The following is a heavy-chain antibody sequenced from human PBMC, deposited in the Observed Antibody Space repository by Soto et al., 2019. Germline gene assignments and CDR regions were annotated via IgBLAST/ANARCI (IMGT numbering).Heavy chain of an antibody. CDR1: GFTFSSYG. Sequence: QPGGSLRLSCAASGFTFSSYGMHWVRQAPGKGLEWVAVISYDGSNKYYADSVKGRFTISRDNSKNTLYLQMNSLRAEDTAVYYCARWECCGSSWYGSLVDYYYYYGMDVWGQGTTVTVSS. J-gene: IGHJ6*02. V-gene: IGHV3-30*03. CDR2: ISYDGSNK. D-gene: IGHD6-13*01. CDR3: ARWECCGSSWYGSLVDYYYYYGMDV.